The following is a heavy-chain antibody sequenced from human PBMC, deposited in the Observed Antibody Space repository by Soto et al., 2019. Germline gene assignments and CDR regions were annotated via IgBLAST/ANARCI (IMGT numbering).Heavy chain of an antibody. D-gene: IGHD3-10*01. J-gene: IGHJ6*02. CDR2: IIPIFGTA. Sequence: QVQLVQSGAEVKKPGSSVKVSCKASGGTFSSYAISWVRQAPGRGLEWMGGIIPIFGTANYAQKFQGRVTITADESTSTAYMELSSLRSEDTAVYYCARRHGENYYYYYGMDVWGQGTTVTVSS. V-gene: IGHV1-69*01. CDR1: GGTFSSYA. CDR3: ARRHGENYYYYYGMDV.